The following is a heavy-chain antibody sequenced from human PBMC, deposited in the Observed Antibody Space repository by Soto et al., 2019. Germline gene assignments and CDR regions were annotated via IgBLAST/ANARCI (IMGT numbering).Heavy chain of an antibody. CDR2: ISSSGGDI. CDR3: ARVGQEYYYGMDV. V-gene: IGHV3-11*01. Sequence: PGGSLRLSCSASGFTFSDYYMSWIRQAPGKGLEWVSYISSSGGDIYYADSLKGRFTISRDNAKNSLYLLMNSLRAEDTALYYCARVGQEYYYGMDVWGQGTTVTVSS. CDR1: GFTFSDYY. D-gene: IGHD3-16*01. J-gene: IGHJ6*02.